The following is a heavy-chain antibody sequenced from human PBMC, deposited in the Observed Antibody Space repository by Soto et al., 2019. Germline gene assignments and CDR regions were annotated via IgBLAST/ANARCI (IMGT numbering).Heavy chain of an antibody. CDR3: AGDYYDSSGYSY. CDR2: IYYSGST. D-gene: IGHD3-22*01. CDR1: GGSISSYY. V-gene: IGHV4-59*01. J-gene: IGHJ4*02. Sequence: SETLSLTCTVSGGSISSYYWSWIRQPPGKGLEWIGYIYYSGSTNYNPSLKSRVTISVDTSKNQFSLKLSSVTAADTAAYYCAGDYYDSSGYSYWGQGTLVTVSS.